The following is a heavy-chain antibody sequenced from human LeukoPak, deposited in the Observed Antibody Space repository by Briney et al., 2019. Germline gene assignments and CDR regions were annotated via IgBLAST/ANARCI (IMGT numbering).Heavy chain of an antibody. D-gene: IGHD1-1*01. CDR1: GYTFSVYH. Sequence: ASALVSCKASGYTFSVYHMHWVRQAPGQGLEWMGWINPNSGGTNYAQNLQGRVTMTRDTSISTAYMELSSLRSDDTAVYYCGLVTSGNWRFDPWGQGTLVTVTS. CDR2: INPNSGGT. J-gene: IGHJ5*02. CDR3: GLVTSGNWRFDP. V-gene: IGHV1-2*02.